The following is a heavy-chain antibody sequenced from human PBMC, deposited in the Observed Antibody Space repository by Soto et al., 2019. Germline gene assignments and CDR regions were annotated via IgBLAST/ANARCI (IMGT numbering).Heavy chain of an antibody. CDR3: AREVVTTQWYFDN. CDR2: TSSDGGTK. V-gene: IGHV3-30-3*01. Sequence: QVQLVESVGGVVQPGGSLRLSCTTSGFTFSSYSMHWFRQAPGTGLEWVAVTSSDGGTKFYADSARGRFTISRDNSKNTLYLQMNSLRGEDTAMYYCAREVVTTQWYFDNWGQGILVTVSS. J-gene: IGHJ4*02. D-gene: IGHD1-1*01. CDR1: GFTFSSYS.